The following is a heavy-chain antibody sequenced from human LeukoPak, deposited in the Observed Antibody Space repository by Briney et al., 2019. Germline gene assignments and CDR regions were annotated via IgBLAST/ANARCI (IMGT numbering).Heavy chain of an antibody. CDR2: IYYGGSS. CDR1: GDSFSNGGYY. Sequence: SQTLSLTCTVSGDSFSNGGYYWTWIRQHPVRGLEWLGYIYYGGSSHYNPSLRSRVTISVDTSKNQFSLELTSVTAADTAVCYCSRALDTALVTDAFDIWGQGTPVTVSS. J-gene: IGHJ3*02. V-gene: IGHV4-31*03. CDR3: SRALDTALVTDAFDI. D-gene: IGHD5-18*01.